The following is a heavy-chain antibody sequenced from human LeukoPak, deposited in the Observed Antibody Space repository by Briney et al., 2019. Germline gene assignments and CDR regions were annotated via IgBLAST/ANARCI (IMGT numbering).Heavy chain of an antibody. J-gene: IGHJ6*02. CDR1: GYTFTSYD. D-gene: IGHD3-3*01. Sequence: ASVKVSCKASGYTFTSYDINWVRQATGQGLEWMGWMNPNSGNTGYAQKFQGRVTMTRNTSISTAYMELSSLRSEDTAVYYCARGPLLRFLERSLKYGMDVWGQGTTVTVSS. CDR2: MNPNSGNT. V-gene: IGHV1-8*01. CDR3: ARGPLLRFLERSLKYGMDV.